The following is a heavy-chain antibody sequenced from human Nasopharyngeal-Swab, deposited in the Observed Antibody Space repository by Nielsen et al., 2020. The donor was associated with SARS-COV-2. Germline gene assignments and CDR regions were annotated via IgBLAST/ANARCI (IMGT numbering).Heavy chain of an antibody. CDR3: AKVQGIAAADNWFDP. CDR2: ISGSGGST. D-gene: IGHD6-13*01. J-gene: IGHJ5*02. CDR1: GFTFSSYA. Sequence: GESLKISCAASGFTFSSYALSWVRQPPGKGLEWVSAISGSGGSTYYADSVKGRFTISRDNSKNTLYLQMNSLRAEDTAVYYCAKVQGIAAADNWFDPWGQGTLVTVSS. V-gene: IGHV3-23*01.